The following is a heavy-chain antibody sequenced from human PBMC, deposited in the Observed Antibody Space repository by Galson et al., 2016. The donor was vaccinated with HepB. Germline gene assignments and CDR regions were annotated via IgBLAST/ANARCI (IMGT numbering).Heavy chain of an antibody. V-gene: IGHV3-11*01. Sequence: SLRLSCAASAFSFSDYYMTWIRQAPGKGLEWVSYISSSGRTIYYADSVKGRLTISRDNAKNSLYLQMNSLRAEDTAVYYCARVVPLYSGGWYVRGDGWFDPWGQGTLVTVSS. D-gene: IGHD6-19*01. CDR1: AFSFSDYY. CDR3: ARVVPLYSGGWYVRGDGWFDP. J-gene: IGHJ5*02. CDR2: ISSSGRTI.